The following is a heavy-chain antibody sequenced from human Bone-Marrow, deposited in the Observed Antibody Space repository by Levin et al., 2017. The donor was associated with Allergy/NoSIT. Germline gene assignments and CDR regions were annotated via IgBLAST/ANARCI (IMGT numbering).Heavy chain of an antibody. CDR3: ASQVNDIYAFDM. D-gene: IGHD3-9*01. Sequence: ASVKVSCKVSGYSLSDLAMHWVRQAPGKGLEWMGGFEPEDGETIYAQQFHDRVTMTEDTSTDTAYMELSSLTSEDTALYYCASQVNDIYAFDMWGQGTAVTVSS. V-gene: IGHV1-24*01. J-gene: IGHJ3*02. CDR1: GYSLSDLA. CDR2: FEPEDGET.